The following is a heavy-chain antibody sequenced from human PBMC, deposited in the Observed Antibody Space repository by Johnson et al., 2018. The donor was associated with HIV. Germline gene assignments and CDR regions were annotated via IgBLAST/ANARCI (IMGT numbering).Heavy chain of an antibody. CDR1: VFMFSNYA. CDR3: ARDWDAFDI. J-gene: IGHJ3*02. CDR2: ISYAGSNK. Sequence: QVQLVESGGGVVQPGGSLRLSCATSVFMFSNYAMYWVRQVPGKGLEWVAVISYAGSNKYYADSVEGRFPISRDNSKNTRYLQMNSLRAEDTALYYCARDWDAFDIWGQGTMVTVSS. V-gene: IGHV3-30*04.